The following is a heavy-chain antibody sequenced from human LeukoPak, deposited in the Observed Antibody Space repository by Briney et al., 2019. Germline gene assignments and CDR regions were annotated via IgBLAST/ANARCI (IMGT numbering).Heavy chain of an antibody. CDR1: GFTFSSYS. V-gene: IGHV3-21*01. CDR2: ISSSSSCI. Sequence: GGSLRLSCAASGFTFSSYSMNWVRQAPGKGLEWVSSISSSSSCIYYADSVKGRFTISRDNAKNSLYLQMNSLRAEDTAVYYCAREDGDGQMATSYDYWGQGTLVTVSS. D-gene: IGHD5-24*01. CDR3: AREDGDGQMATSYDY. J-gene: IGHJ4*02.